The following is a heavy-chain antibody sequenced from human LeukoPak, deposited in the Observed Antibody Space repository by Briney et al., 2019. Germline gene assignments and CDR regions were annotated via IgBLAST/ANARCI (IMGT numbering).Heavy chain of an antibody. V-gene: IGHV4-61*01. J-gene: IGHJ6*04. CDR2: IYYSGST. CDR1: GGSVSSGSYY. D-gene: IGHD6-19*01. Sequence: PSETLSLTCNVSGGSVSSGSYYWSWIRQPPGKGLEWIGYIYYSGSTNYNPSLKSRVTISVDTSKNQFSLKLSSVTAADTAVYYCARGRGSGWYSRRDYYGMDVWGKGTTVTVSS. CDR3: ARGRGSGWYSRRDYYGMDV.